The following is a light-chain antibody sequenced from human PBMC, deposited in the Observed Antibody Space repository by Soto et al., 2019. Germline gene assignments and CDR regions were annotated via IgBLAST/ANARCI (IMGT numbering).Light chain of an antibody. CDR1: QSVSSSY. V-gene: IGKV3-20*01. J-gene: IGKJ1*01. CDR3: QQYGSSPSP. Sequence: EIVLTQSPGTLSLSPGVRATLSCRARQSVSSSYLAWYQQKPGQAPMLLIYGASSRATGIPDRFSGSGSGTDFTLTISRQEPEDFAVYYCQQYGSSPSPFGQGTKVEIK. CDR2: GAS.